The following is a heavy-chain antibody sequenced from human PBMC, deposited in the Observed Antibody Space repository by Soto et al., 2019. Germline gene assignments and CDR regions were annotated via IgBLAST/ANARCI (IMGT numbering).Heavy chain of an antibody. V-gene: IGHV1-8*01. CDR1: GYTFTNYD. CDR2: MNPDSANT. J-gene: IGHJ4*02. Sequence: QVHLVQSGAEVKQPGASVKVSCRTSGYTFTNYDISWVRQATGQGLEWMGWMNPDSANTGYAQKFQGRVTLTRDTSISTAYMELNSLTSEDTATYYCARAIRDQLLSDYWGQGGLVIVSS. CDR3: ARAIRDQLLSDY. D-gene: IGHD1-26*01.